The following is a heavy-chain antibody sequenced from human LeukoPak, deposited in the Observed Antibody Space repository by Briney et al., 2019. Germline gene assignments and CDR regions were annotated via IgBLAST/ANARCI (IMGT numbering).Heavy chain of an antibody. Sequence: SETLSLTCTVSGGSISSSSYYWGWIRQPPGKGLEWIGSIYYSGSTYYNPSLKSRVTISVDTSKNQFSLKLSSVTAADTAVYYCAREHSYGNFDYWGQGTLVTVSS. CDR3: AREHSYGNFDY. J-gene: IGHJ4*02. CDR2: IYYSGST. V-gene: IGHV4-39*07. CDR1: GGSISSSSYY. D-gene: IGHD5-18*01.